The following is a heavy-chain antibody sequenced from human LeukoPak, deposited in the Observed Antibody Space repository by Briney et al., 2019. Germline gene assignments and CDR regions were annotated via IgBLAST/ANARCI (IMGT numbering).Heavy chain of an antibody. CDR1: GYTFTSYY. Sequence: EASVKVSCKASGYTFTSYYMHWVRQAPGQGLEWMGIINPSGGSTSYAQKFQGRVTITADESTSTAYMELSSLRSEDTAVYYCARDHGYYYDSSGYSDERFDYWGQGTLVTVSS. V-gene: IGHV1-46*01. CDR2: INPSGGST. J-gene: IGHJ4*02. CDR3: ARDHGYYYDSSGYSDERFDY. D-gene: IGHD3-22*01.